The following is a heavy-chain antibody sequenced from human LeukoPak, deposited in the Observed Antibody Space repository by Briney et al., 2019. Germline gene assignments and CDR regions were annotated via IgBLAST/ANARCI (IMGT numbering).Heavy chain of an antibody. Sequence: GGSLRPACAASGFTFGDYAMSWVRQAPGKGLEWVSGLNWNGGSTGYADSVKGRFTISRDNAKNSLYLQMNSLRAEDTALYYCARVLTGNDYWGQGTLVTVSS. CDR3: ARVLTGNDY. D-gene: IGHD1-1*01. CDR1: GFTFGDYA. CDR2: LNWNGGST. J-gene: IGHJ4*02. V-gene: IGHV3-20*04.